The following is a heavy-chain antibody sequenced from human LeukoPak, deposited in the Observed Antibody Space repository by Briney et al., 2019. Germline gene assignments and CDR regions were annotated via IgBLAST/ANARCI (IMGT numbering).Heavy chain of an antibody. J-gene: IGHJ4*02. Sequence: ASVKASCKASGYTFTGYYMHWVRQAPGQGLEWMGWINPNSGGTNYAQKFQGRVTMTRDTSISTAYMELSRLRSDDTAVYYCARDPVVVYYDSSGYYSLTTPYYFDYWGQGTLVTVSS. V-gene: IGHV1-2*02. CDR1: GYTFTGYY. CDR3: ARDPVVVYYDSSGYYSLTTPYYFDY. CDR2: INPNSGGT. D-gene: IGHD3-22*01.